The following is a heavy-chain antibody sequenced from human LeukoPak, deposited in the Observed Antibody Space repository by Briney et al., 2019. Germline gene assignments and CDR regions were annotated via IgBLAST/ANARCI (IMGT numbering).Heavy chain of an antibody. CDR1: GGSFRGYY. J-gene: IGHJ4*02. CDR2: INHSGST. Sequence: SETLSLTCAVYGGSFRGYYWSWIRQPPGKGLEWIGEINHSGSTNYNPSLKSRVTISVDTSKNQFSLKLSSVTAADTAVYYCARGLGYWGQGTLVTVSS. V-gene: IGHV4-34*01. CDR3: ARGLGY.